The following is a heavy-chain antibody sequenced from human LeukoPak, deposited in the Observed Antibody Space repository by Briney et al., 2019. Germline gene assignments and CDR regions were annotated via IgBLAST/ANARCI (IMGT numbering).Heavy chain of an antibody. Sequence: GGSLRLSCAASGFTMSIYSMSWVRQAPGKGLEWVAFIKQDASATDYGDSLKGRLTISRDNAENSLYLQMNSLRVDDTAVYYCARDPGGNSLDYWGQGTLVTVSS. CDR2: IKQDASAT. J-gene: IGHJ4*02. D-gene: IGHD2/OR15-2a*01. CDR3: ARDPGGNSLDY. V-gene: IGHV3-7*01. CDR1: GFTMSIYS.